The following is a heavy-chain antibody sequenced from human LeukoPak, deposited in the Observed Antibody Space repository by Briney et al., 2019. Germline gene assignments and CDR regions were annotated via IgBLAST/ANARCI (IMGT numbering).Heavy chain of an antibody. CDR1: GGSFSGYY. Sequence: PSETLSLTCAVYGGSFSGYYWSWIRQPPGKGLEWIGEINHSGSTNYNPSLKSRVTISVDTSKNQFSLKLSSVTAADTAVYYCARGLNCSSTSCYLHWLDPWGQGTLVTVSS. V-gene: IGHV4-34*01. D-gene: IGHD2-2*01. CDR3: ARGLNCSSTSCYLHWLDP. J-gene: IGHJ5*02. CDR2: INHSGST.